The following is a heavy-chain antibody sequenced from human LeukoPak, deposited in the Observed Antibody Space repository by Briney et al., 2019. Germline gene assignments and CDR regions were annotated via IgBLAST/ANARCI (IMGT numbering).Heavy chain of an antibody. CDR2: TYYRSKWYN. V-gene: IGHV6-1*01. D-gene: IGHD6-19*01. J-gene: IGHJ6*02. Sequence: SQTLSLTCAISGDSVSSNSAVWNWIRQSPSRGLEWLGRTYYRSKWYNDYAVSVKSRITINPDTSKNQFSLQLNSVTPEDTAVYYCARVGYSSGSTWGYYGMDVWGQGTTVTVSS. CDR1: GDSVSSNSAV. CDR3: ARVGYSSGSTWGYYGMDV.